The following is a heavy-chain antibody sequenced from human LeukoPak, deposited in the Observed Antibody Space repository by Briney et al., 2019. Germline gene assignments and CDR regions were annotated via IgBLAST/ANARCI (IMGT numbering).Heavy chain of an antibody. CDR2: TYYRSKWYN. Sequence: SQTLSLTCALSGVSLSSNSAAWDWGRQSPSRGLEWEGRTYYRSKWYNDYAVSVKSRIIINPDTSKNQFSLQLNSVTPEDTAVYYCARNRPGSGNDYWGQGTLVTVSS. CDR1: GVSLSSNSAA. D-gene: IGHD6-19*01. CDR3: ARNRPGSGNDY. V-gene: IGHV6-1*01. J-gene: IGHJ4*02.